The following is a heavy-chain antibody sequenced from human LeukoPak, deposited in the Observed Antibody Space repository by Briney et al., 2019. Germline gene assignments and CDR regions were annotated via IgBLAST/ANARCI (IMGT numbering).Heavy chain of an antibody. CDR3: ASCRAHWFDP. CDR1: GGSINSYY. V-gene: IGHV4-59*06. CDR2: IYHSGNA. Sequence: SETLSLTCTVSGGSINSYYWSWIRQPPGKGLEWIGFIYHSGNAYYNPSLKSRVTISVDTSKNQFSLKLSSVTAADTAVYYCASCRAHWFDPWGQGALVTVSS. J-gene: IGHJ5*02.